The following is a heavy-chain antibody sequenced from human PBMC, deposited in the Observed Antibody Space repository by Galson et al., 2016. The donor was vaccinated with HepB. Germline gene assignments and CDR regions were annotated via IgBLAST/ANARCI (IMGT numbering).Heavy chain of an antibody. CDR3: ARGTLVAATGNYYFDD. Sequence: SVKVSCKASGGTFSKYAICWVRQAPGQGLEWMGRIIPFVGVTDSAQKFRDRVTLTADTSTNTAYMDLTSLRSEDTAVYYCARGTLVAATGNYYFDDWGQGTLVTVSS. J-gene: IGHJ4*02. D-gene: IGHD6-13*01. CDR1: GGTFSKYA. V-gene: IGHV1-69*04. CDR2: IIPFVGVT.